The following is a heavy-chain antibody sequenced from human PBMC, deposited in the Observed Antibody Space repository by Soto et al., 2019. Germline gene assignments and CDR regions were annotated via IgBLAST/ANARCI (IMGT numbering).Heavy chain of an antibody. Sequence: SETLSLTCTVSGGSISSGGYYWSWIRQHPGKGLGWIGYIYYSGSTYYNPSLKSRVTISVDTSKNQFSLKLSSVTAADTAVYFFAVVSHDYDSHLSDAFDIWGQGTMVTVSS. CDR1: GGSISSGGYY. D-gene: IGHD3-22*01. V-gene: IGHV4-31*03. CDR2: IYYSGST. J-gene: IGHJ3*02. CDR3: AVVSHDYDSHLSDAFDI.